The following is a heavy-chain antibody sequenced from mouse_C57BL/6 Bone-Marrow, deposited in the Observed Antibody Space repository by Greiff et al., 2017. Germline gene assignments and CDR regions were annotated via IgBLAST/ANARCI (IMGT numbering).Heavy chain of an antibody. V-gene: IGHV1-54*01. CDR1: GYAFTNYL. J-gene: IGHJ1*03. Sequence: VQLQESGAELVRPGTSVKVSCKASGYAFTNYLIEWVKQRPGQGLEWIGVINPGSGGTNYNEKFKGKAPLTADKSSSTAYMELSSLTSEDSAVYFCARSDMRYWYFDVWGTGTTVTVSS. CDR3: ARSDMRYWYFDV. CDR2: INPGSGGT.